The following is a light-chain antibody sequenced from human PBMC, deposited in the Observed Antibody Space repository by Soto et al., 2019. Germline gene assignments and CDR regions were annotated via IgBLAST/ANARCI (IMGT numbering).Light chain of an antibody. CDR1: QGISSY. Sequence: VIWMTQSPSLLSASPGDRVTISCRISQGISSYLAWYQQKPGKAPNLLIYAASILQTGVPSRFSGSGSGTDFTLTISSLQPEDFASYYCQQSFSTLGTFGQGTKVDI. CDR3: QQSFSTLGT. J-gene: IGKJ1*01. V-gene: IGKV1D-8*03. CDR2: AAS.